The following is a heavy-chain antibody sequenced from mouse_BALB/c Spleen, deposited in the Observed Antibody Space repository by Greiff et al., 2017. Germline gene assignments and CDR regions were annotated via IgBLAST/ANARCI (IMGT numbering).Heavy chain of an antibody. Sequence: EVQLMESGGGLVQPGGSLRLSCATSGFTFTDYYMSWVRQPPGKALEWLGFIRNKANGYTTEYSASVKGRFTISRDNSQSILYLQMNTLRAEDSATYDCARVDGYYPYYAMDYWGQGTSVTVSS. CDR2: IRNKANGYTT. CDR3: ARVDGYYPYYAMDY. J-gene: IGHJ4*01. V-gene: IGHV7-3*02. D-gene: IGHD2-3*01. CDR1: GFTFTDYY.